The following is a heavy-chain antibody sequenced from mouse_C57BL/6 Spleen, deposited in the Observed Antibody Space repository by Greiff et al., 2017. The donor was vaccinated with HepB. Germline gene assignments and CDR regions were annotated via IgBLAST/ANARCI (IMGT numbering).Heavy chain of an antibody. J-gene: IGHJ3*01. CDR1: GYAFSSYW. CDR3: ARDGDGYSLFAY. V-gene: IGHV1-80*01. D-gene: IGHD2-3*01. CDR2: IYPGDGDT. Sequence: IQLQQSGAELVKPGASVKISCKASGYAFSSYWMNWVKQRPGKGLEWIGQIYPGDGDTNYNGKFKGKATLTADKSSSTAYMQLSSLTSEDSAVYFGARDGDGYSLFAYWGQGTLVTVSA.